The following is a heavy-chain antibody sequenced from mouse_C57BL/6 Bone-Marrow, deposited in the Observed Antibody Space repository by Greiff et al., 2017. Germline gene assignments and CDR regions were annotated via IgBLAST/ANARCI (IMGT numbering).Heavy chain of an antibody. J-gene: IGHJ2*01. D-gene: IGHD4-1*01. CDR3: ARNWASYYFDY. Sequence: VKLMESGAELARPGASVKMSCKASGYTFTSYGISWVKQRTGQGLEWIGGIYPRRGNTYYNEKFKGKATLTADKSSSTAYMELRSLTSEDSAVYFCARNWASYYFDYWGRGTTLTVSS. CDR2: IYPRRGNT. CDR1: GYTFTSYG. V-gene: IGHV1-81*01.